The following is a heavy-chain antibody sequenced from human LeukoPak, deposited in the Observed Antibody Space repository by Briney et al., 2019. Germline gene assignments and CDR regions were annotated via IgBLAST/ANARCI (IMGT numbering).Heavy chain of an antibody. J-gene: IGHJ3*02. D-gene: IGHD3-22*01. CDR1: GFTFSSYG. Sequence: PGGSLRLSCAASGFTFSSYGMHWVRQAPGKGLEWVAFIRYDGSNKYYADSVKGRFTISRDNAKNSLYLQMNSLRAEDTAVYYCARDMFGSSGLWGAFDIWGQGTMVTVSS. CDR2: IRYDGSNK. V-gene: IGHV3-30*02. CDR3: ARDMFGSSGLWGAFDI.